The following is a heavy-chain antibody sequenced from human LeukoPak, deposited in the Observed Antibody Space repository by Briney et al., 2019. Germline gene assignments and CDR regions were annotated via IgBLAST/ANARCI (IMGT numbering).Heavy chain of an antibody. D-gene: IGHD3-3*02. CDR3: AKSPDVALVNFDY. CDR2: ISASGGTT. J-gene: IGHJ4*02. V-gene: IGHV3-23*01. Sequence: GGSLRLSCAPSGFTFSSYAITWVRQAPGKGLEWVSTISASGGTTYYADSVKGRFTISRDKSKDTLHLQMNSLRAEDTAVYYFAKSPDVALVNFDYWGQGSLVTVSS. CDR1: GFTFSSYA.